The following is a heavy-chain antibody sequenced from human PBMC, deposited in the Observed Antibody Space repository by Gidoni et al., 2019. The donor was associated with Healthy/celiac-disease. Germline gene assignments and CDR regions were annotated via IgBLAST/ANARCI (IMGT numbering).Heavy chain of an antibody. V-gene: IGHV3-64*01. D-gene: IGHD1-26*01. CDR1: GFTFSSYA. CDR2: ISSNGGST. Sequence: EVQLVESGGGLVQPGGSLRLSCAASGFTFSSYAMHWVRQAPGKGLEYVSAISSNGGSTYYANSVKGRFTISRDNSKNTLYLQMGSLRAEDMAVYYCARGPRGSQLGFDYWGQGTLVTVSS. CDR3: ARGPRGSQLGFDY. J-gene: IGHJ4*02.